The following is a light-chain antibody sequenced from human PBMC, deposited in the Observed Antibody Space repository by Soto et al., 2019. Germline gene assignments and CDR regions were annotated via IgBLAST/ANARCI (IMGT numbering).Light chain of an antibody. Sequence: EIVLTQSPATLSLSPGESATLSCRASQSFSHFLAWYQQKPGQAPRLLIYDTSSRATGIPGRFSGSGSGTDFTLTIDSLEPDDFAVYYCQQRTEWPTFGGGNRV. V-gene: IGKV3-11*01. CDR2: DTS. CDR3: QQRTEWPT. CDR1: QSFSHF. J-gene: IGKJ4*01.